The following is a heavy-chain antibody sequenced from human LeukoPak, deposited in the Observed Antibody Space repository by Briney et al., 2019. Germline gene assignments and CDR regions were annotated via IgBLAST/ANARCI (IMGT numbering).Heavy chain of an antibody. CDR3: ARGRRSRYDSSGYYWYSDL. CDR2: IYYSGST. CDR1: GGSISSYY. V-gene: IGHV4-59*12. J-gene: IGHJ2*01. D-gene: IGHD3-22*01. Sequence: SETLSLTCTVSGGSISSYYWSWIRQPPGKGLEWIGYIYYSGSTNYNPSLKSRVTISVDTSKNQFSLKLSSVTAADTAVYYCARGRRSRYDSSGYYWYSDLWGRGTLVTVPS.